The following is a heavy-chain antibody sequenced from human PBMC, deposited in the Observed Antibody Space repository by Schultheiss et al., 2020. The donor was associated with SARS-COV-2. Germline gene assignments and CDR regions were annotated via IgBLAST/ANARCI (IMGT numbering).Heavy chain of an antibody. V-gene: IGHV4-59*12. CDR1: GGSFSGYY. Sequence: LETLSLTCAVYGGSFSGYYWSWIRQPPGKGLEWIGYIYYSGSTNYNPSLKSRVTISVDTSKNQFSLKLTSVTAADTAVYYCARVSSSSGWYGVFDYWGQGTLVTV. CDR3: ARVSSSSGWYGVFDY. D-gene: IGHD6-19*01. CDR2: IYYSGST. J-gene: IGHJ4*02.